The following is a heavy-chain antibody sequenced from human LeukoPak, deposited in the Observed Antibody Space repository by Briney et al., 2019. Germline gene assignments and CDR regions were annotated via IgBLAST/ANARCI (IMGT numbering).Heavy chain of an antibody. V-gene: IGHV3-49*04. CDR1: GFTFGDYA. J-gene: IGHJ4*02. Sequence: HPGGSLRLSCTASGFTFGDYAMSWVRQAPGKGLEWVGFIRSKAYGGTTEYAASVKGRFTISRDDSKSIAYLQMNSLKTEDTAVYYCTRVQEGRNIVVVNYFDYWGQGTLVTVSS. D-gene: IGHD2-15*01. CDR2: IRSKAYGGTT. CDR3: TRVQEGRNIVVVNYFDY.